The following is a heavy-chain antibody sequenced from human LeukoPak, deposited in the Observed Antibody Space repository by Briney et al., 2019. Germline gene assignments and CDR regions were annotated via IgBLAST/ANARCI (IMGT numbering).Heavy chain of an antibody. CDR2: IYYSGST. CDR1: GGSISSSSYY. J-gene: IGHJ4*02. CDR3: ARGLYSSGRWGPITDY. Sequence: SETLSLTCTVSGGSISSSSYYWGWIRQPPRKGLEWIGSIYYSGSTYYNPSLKSRVTISVDTSKNQFCLKLSSVTAADTAVYYCARGLYSSGRWGPITDYWGQGTLVTVSS. V-gene: IGHV4-39*01. D-gene: IGHD6-19*01.